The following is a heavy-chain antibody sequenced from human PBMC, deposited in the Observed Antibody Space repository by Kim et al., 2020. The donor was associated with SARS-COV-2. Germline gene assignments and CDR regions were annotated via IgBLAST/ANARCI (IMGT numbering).Heavy chain of an antibody. Sequence: GGSLRLSCAASGFTFSGSAMHWVRQASGKGLEWVCRIRSKANSYATAYAASVKGRVTISRDDSKNTAYLQMNSLKTEDTAVYYCTTFTIFGVALDYWGRGTRVAVYS. D-gene: IGHD3-3*01. CDR2: IRSKANSYAT. V-gene: IGHV3-73*01. CDR3: TTFTIFGVALDY. CDR1: GFTFSGSA. J-gene: IGHJ4*01.